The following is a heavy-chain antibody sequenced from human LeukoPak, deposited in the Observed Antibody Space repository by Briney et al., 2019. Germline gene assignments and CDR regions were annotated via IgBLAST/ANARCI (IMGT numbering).Heavy chain of an antibody. Sequence: GGSLRLSCAASGFTFSSYGMHWVRQAPGKGLEWVAVISYDGSNKYYADSVKGRFTISRDNSKNTLYLQMNSLRAEDTAVYYCAKDLGFLMACDYWGQGTLVTVSS. CDR1: GFTFSSYG. CDR3: AKDLGFLMACDY. D-gene: IGHD3-10*01. CDR2: ISYDGSNK. J-gene: IGHJ4*02. V-gene: IGHV3-30*18.